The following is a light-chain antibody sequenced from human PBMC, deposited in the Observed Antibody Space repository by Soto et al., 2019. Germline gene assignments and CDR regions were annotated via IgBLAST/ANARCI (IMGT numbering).Light chain of an antibody. CDR2: GAS. CDR3: QQSYSNHRT. J-gene: IGKJ4*01. Sequence: DIQMTQSPSSLSASVGDRVTITCRTSQNITYFLNWYRQKPGKAPEFLIYGASSLQTGVPSRFSGSGSGTDFTLTISSLQPEDFATYFCQQSYSNHRTFGGGTKVEIK. V-gene: IGKV1-39*01. CDR1: QNITYF.